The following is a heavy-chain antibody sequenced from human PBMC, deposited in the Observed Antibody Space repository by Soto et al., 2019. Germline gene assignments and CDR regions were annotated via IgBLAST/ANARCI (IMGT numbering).Heavy chain of an antibody. V-gene: IGHV3-23*01. J-gene: IGHJ4*02. CDR1: GLTFSNYA. Sequence: GGPLRLSCAASGLTFSNYAMSWVRQAPGKGRGWVSAISVSGGDTYYADSVKGRFTISRDNVRNSLYLEMKSLRDEDTAVYYCARDRCFDGSCYSASDFWGQVIQVTVS. CDR2: ISVSGGDT. D-gene: IGHD2-15*01. CDR3: ARDRCFDGSCYSASDF.